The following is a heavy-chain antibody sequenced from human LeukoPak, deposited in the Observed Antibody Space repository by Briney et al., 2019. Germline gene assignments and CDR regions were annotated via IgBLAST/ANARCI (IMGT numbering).Heavy chain of an antibody. D-gene: IGHD4-17*01. V-gene: IGHV4-39*07. Sequence: SETLSLTCTVSGGSISSSSYYWGWIRQPPGKGLEWIGSIYYSGSTYYNPSLKSRVTISVDTSKNQFSLKLSSVTAADTAVYYCARAGTTVTTRGVFGYWGQGTLVTVSS. J-gene: IGHJ4*02. CDR2: IYYSGST. CDR1: GGSISSSSYY. CDR3: ARAGTTVTTRGVFGY.